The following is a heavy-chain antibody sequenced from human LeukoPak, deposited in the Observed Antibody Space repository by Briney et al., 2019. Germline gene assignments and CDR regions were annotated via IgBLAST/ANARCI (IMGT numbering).Heavy chain of an antibody. CDR2: ISGSGGST. D-gene: IGHD3-10*01. Sequence: PGGSLRLSCAASGFTFSSYAMSWVRQAPGKGLEWVSAISGSGGSTYYADSVKGRFTISRDNSKNTLYLQMNSLRAEDTAVYYCAKGRDYYGSGSYEFKHWGQGTLVTVSS. J-gene: IGHJ1*01. CDR3: AKGRDYYGSGSYEFKH. CDR1: GFTFSSYA. V-gene: IGHV3-23*01.